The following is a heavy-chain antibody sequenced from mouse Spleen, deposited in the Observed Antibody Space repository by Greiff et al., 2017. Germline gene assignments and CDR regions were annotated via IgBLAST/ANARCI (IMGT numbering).Heavy chain of an antibody. CDR3: ARDYYGSRGYWYFDV. Sequence: DVKLVESGGGLVKPGGSLKLSCAASGFTFSSYAMSWVRQTPEKRLEWVATISSGGSYTYYPDSVKGRFTISRDNAKNTLYLQMSSLRSEDTAMYYCARDYYGSRGYWYFDVWGAGTTVTVSS. CDR1: GFTFSSYA. V-gene: IGHV5-9-1*01. J-gene: IGHJ1*01. D-gene: IGHD1-1*01. CDR2: ISSGGSYT.